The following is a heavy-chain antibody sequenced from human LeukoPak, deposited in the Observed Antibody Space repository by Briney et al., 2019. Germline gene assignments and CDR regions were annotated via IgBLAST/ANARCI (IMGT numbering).Heavy chain of an antibody. CDR3: ARVQAVAFDY. V-gene: IGHV3-30*04. Sequence: GGSLRLSCAASGFTFSSYAMHWVRQAPGKGLEWVALISYDGSINDYADSVKGRFTISRDNAKNSLYLQMNSLRAEDTAVYYCARVQAVAFDYWGQGTLVTVSS. CDR1: GFTFSSYA. D-gene: IGHD6-19*01. J-gene: IGHJ4*02. CDR2: ISYDGSIN.